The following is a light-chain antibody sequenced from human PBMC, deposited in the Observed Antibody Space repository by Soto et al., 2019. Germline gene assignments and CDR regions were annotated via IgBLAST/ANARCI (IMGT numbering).Light chain of an antibody. V-gene: IGLV2-14*01. CDR3: STHTTSGALQV. CDR1: INGFVVYNY. J-gene: IGLJ1*01. Sequence: QSVLTQPASVSGSPGQSITISCTGTINGFVVYNYVSWYQQLPGKAPKLMIYGVSNRPSGVSNPFSCSKSGSTASLTISGLQADDEADYYCSTHTTSGALQVFGTGTKVTVL. CDR2: GVS.